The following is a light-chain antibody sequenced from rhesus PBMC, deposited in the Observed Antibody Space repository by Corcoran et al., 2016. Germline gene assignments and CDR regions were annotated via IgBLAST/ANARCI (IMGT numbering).Light chain of an antibody. V-gene: IGKV3-53*02. CDR3: QKYSSSPHS. Sequence: QVILTQSPATLSLSPGERATLSCRASQSVSSSLAWYQQQPGQAPRLLIFGASSRATGIPDRFSGSGSGTEFTLTISSLEPEDFAVYYCQKYSSSPHSVGQGTKVEIK. CDR2: GAS. J-gene: IGKJ2*01. CDR1: QSVSSS.